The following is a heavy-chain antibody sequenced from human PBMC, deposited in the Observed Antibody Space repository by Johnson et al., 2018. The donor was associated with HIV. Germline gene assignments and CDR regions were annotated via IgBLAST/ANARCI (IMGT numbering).Heavy chain of an antibody. CDR1: GFTVSNIY. V-gene: IGHV3-66*02. CDR2: IYSGGST. J-gene: IGHJ3*02. D-gene: IGHD5-24*01. CDR3: ARDGPWLQSQRDAFDI. Sequence: VQLVESGGGLVQPGGSLRLSCAASGFTVSNIYMSWVRQAPGKGLEWVSVIYSGGSTYYADSVKGRFTIFRDNSKNTLYLQLSSLRTEDTAVYYCARDGPWLQSQRDAFDIWGQGTMVTVSS.